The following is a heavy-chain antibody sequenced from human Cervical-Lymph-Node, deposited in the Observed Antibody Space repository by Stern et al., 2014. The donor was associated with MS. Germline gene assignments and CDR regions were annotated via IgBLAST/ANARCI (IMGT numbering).Heavy chain of an antibody. CDR2: MNPDSGDT. D-gene: IGHD1-7*01. J-gene: IGHJ4*02. CDR1: GYTFTRYD. V-gene: IGHV1-8*01. CDR3: TRGPRT. Sequence: VHLVESGAEVEKPGASVKVSCRASGYTFTRYDIHWVRRASGQGLEWMGWMNPDSGDTGIAQKFQARVTMTRDTSTSTAYLELHSLKSEDTAVYYCTRGPRTWGRGTLVTVSS.